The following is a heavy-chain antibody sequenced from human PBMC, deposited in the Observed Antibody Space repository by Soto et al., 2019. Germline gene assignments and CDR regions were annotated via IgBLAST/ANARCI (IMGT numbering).Heavy chain of an antibody. CDR1: CVSVSSGDYY. D-gene: IGHD5-18*01. V-gene: IGHV4-61*08. Sequence: SETLSLTCTVSCVSVSSGDYYWSWIRQPPGKGLEWIGYIYYSGNTNYNPSLKSRVIISVDTSKNLFSLKLTSVTAADTAVYYCARIPVDTSMIYWLDPWGQGTLVTVSS. CDR2: IYYSGNT. J-gene: IGHJ5*02. CDR3: ARIPVDTSMIYWLDP.